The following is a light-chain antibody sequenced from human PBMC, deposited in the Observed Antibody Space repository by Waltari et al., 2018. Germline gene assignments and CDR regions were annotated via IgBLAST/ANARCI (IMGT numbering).Light chain of an antibody. Sequence: ELTQSPGTLSLSPGERATLPCRASPGITKRYFAWYQQKPGQAPRHLIYGATCRAAGIPDRVSCAGYGTDFTLTISRLVPEDSAVCYCQQYGSSMMYTFGQGTKLEIK. CDR3: QQYGSSMMYT. J-gene: IGKJ2*01. CDR1: PGITKRY. CDR2: GAT. V-gene: IGKV3-20*01.